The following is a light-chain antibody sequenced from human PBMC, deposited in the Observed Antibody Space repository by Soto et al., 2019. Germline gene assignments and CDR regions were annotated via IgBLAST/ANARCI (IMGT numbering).Light chain of an antibody. J-gene: IGKJ1*01. Sequence: EIVLTQSPGTLSLSPGERATLSCRASQSVSSSYLAWYQQKPDEVTMLIIYGASSRATSIPDRFSGSGSGTDFTITISRLEHEYVVLYYYQRYSSSQSFGEGTKVEIK. CDR3: QRYSSSQS. CDR1: QSVSSSY. V-gene: IGKV3-20*01. CDR2: GAS.